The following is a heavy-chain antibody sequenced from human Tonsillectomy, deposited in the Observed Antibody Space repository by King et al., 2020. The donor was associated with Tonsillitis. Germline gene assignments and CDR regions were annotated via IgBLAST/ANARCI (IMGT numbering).Heavy chain of an antibody. V-gene: IGHV3-23*04. Sequence: VKLVESGGGLVQPGGSLRLSCTASGFTFSSFAMSWVRQAPGKGLEWLSAISGSGGVTFYADSVRARFTISRDNSKNTLYLQMTSLRAEDTAVYYCAKVRGDLTGETDFDYWGQGTLVTVSS. CDR1: GFTFSSFA. CDR3: AKVRGDLTGETDFDY. J-gene: IGHJ4*02. D-gene: IGHD3-9*01. CDR2: ISGSGGVT.